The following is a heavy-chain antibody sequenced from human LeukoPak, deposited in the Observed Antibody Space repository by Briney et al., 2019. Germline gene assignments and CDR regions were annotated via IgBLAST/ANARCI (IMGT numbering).Heavy chain of an antibody. CDR1: GFTFSSYG. J-gene: IGHJ4*02. CDR3: AKDSKMRGATHADY. Sequence: GGSLRLSCAASGFTFSSYGMHWVRQAPGKGLERVAFIRYDGSNEYYADSVKGRFTISRDNSKNTLYLQMNSLRAEDTAVYYCAKDSKMRGATHADYWGQGTLVTVSS. D-gene: IGHD1-26*01. V-gene: IGHV3-30*02. CDR2: IRYDGSNE.